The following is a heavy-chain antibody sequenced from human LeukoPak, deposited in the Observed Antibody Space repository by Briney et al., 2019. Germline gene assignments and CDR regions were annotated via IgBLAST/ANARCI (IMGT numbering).Heavy chain of an antibody. CDR1: GFTVSSNY. V-gene: IGHV3-66*01. D-gene: IGHD3-10*01. J-gene: IGHJ4*02. Sequence: GGSLRLSCAASGFTVSSNYMSWVRPAPGKGLEWGSVIYSGGSTYYADSVKGRFTISRDNSKNTLYLQMNSLRAEDTAVYYCARTGKGYYGSGTQRDYWGQGTLVTVSS. CDR3: ARTGKGYYGSGTQRDY. CDR2: IYSGGST.